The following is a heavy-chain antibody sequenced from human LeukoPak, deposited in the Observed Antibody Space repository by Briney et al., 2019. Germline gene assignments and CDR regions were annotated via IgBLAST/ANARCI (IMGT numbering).Heavy chain of an antibody. CDR1: GFSFRDYG. V-gene: IGHV3-30*02. D-gene: IGHD4/OR15-4a*01. J-gene: IGHJ4*02. CDR2: IQYDGNNI. CDR3: AKDERVYGTNAGTLLDY. Sequence: GGSLRLSRTTSGFSFRDYGMHWVRQASGKGLELVAFIQYDGNNIYYAYSVKGRFAISRDDSKNTLYLEMNSLRPEDTALYYCAKDERVYGTNAGTLLDYWGQGTLVSVSS.